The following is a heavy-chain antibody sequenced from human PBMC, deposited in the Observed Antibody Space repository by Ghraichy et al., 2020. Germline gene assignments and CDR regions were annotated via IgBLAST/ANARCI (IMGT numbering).Heavy chain of an antibody. CDR1: GGSFSGYY. CDR2: INHSGST. J-gene: IGHJ4*02. D-gene: IGHD4-17*01. V-gene: IGHV4-34*01. Sequence: SETLSLTCAVYGGSFSGYYWSWIRQPPGKGLEWIGEINHSGSTNYNPSLKSRVTISVDTSKNQFSLKLSSVTAADTAVYYCARDPRPRYGDYFYFDYWGQGTLVTVSS. CDR3: ARDPRPRYGDYFYFDY.